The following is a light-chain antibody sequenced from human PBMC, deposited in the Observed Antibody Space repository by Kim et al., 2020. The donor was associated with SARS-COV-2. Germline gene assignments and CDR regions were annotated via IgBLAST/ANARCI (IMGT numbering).Light chain of an antibody. Sequence: VSPGQTASVTCSGDKLGEEYSYWYQPKAAQSPVLFIYQNTKRPSGIPERFSSSNSGNTATLTISGTQGLAEADYYCQARDNTHVIFGGGTKLTVL. V-gene: IGLV3-1*01. CDR1: KLGEEY. CDR3: QARDNTHVI. CDR2: QNT. J-gene: IGLJ2*01.